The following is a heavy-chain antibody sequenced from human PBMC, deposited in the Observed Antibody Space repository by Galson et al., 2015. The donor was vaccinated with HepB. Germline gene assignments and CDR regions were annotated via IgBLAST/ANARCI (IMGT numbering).Heavy chain of an antibody. CDR1: GYSFTSYW. J-gene: IGHJ3*02. Sequence: QSGAEVKKPGESLKISCKGSGYSFTSYWIGWVRQMPGKGLEWMGIIYPGDSDTRYSPSFQGQVTISADKSISTAYLQWSSLKASDTAMYYCARRRGVLAARLLGDDAFDIWGQGTMVTVSS. D-gene: IGHD6-6*01. CDR3: ARRRGVLAARLLGDDAFDI. V-gene: IGHV5-51*03. CDR2: IYPGDSDT.